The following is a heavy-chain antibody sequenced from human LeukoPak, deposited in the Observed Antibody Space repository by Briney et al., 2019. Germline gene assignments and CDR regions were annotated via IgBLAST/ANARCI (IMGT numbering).Heavy chain of an antibody. CDR2: IYYSGST. CDR3: ARGGGYSYGYPYYYGMDV. Sequence: SETLSLTCTVSGGSISSGGYYWSWIRQPPGKGLEWIGYIYYSGSTNYNPSLKSRVTISVYTSKNQFSLKLSSVTAADTAVYYCARGGGYSYGYPYYYGMDVWGQGTTVTVSS. V-gene: IGHV4-61*08. D-gene: IGHD5-18*01. CDR1: GGSISSGGYY. J-gene: IGHJ6*02.